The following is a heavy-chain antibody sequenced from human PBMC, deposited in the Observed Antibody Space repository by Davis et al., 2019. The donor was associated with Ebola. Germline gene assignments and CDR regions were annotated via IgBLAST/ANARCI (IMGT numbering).Heavy chain of an antibody. CDR2: IGTAGDT. D-gene: IGHD4-17*01. CDR1: GFIVSSNY. Sequence: GGSLRLSCAASGFIVSSNYMSWVRQAPGKGLEWVSAIGTAGDTYYPGSVKGRFTISRENAKNSLYLQMNSLRAGDTAVYYCARVQVTRRYWYFDLWGRGTLVTVSS. J-gene: IGHJ2*01. V-gene: IGHV3-13*01. CDR3: ARVQVTRRYWYFDL.